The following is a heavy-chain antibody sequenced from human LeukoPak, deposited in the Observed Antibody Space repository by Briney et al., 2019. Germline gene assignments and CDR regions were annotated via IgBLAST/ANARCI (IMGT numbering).Heavy chain of an antibody. CDR3: AKDWSCSSASCRFDY. J-gene: IGHJ4*02. V-gene: IGHV3-23*01. CDR2: ISGSGGNT. D-gene: IGHD2-2*01. Sequence: GSLRLSCVASGFTFSSYAMSWVRQAPGKGLEWVSGISGSGGNTYYAESVRGRFTISRDNSKNTLYLQMNSLRAEDTAIYYCAKDWSCSSASCRFDYWGQGTLVTVSS. CDR1: GFTFSSYA.